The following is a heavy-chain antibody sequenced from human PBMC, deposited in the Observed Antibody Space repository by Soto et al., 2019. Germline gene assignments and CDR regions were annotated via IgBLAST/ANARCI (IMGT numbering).Heavy chain of an antibody. V-gene: IGHV3-21*01. CDR1: GFTFSSYS. CDR2: ISSSSSYI. D-gene: IGHD3-16*01. J-gene: IGHJ4*02. Sequence: EVQLVESGGGLVKPGGSLRLSCAASGFTFSSYSMNWVRQAPGKGLEWVSSISSSSSYIYYADSVKGRFTISRDNAKNSLYLQMNSLRAEDTAVYYCARGGNLRRNAGGKFDCWGQGTLVTVSS. CDR3: ARGGNLRRNAGGKFDC.